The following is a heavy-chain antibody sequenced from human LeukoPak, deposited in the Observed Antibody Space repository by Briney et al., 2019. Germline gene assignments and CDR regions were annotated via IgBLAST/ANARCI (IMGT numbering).Heavy chain of an antibody. CDR2: IGSDNKP. J-gene: IGHJ4*02. V-gene: IGHV3-23*01. CDR3: AKDSRVVTDTPGDY. D-gene: IGHD4-23*01. Sequence: GGSLRLSCEASGFTFSAYAMTWVRQAPGQGLEWVSSIGSDNKPHYSESVKGRFAISRDNSKSMLFLQLNSLRAEDTAVYYCAKDSRVVTDTPGDYWGQGTLVTVSS. CDR1: GFTFSAYA.